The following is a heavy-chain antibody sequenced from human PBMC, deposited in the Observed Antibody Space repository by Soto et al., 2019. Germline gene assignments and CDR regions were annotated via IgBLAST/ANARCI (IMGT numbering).Heavy chain of an antibody. CDR2: IIPIFGTA. CDR1: GGTFSSYA. D-gene: IGHD3-22*01. Sequence: ASVKVSCKASGGTFSSYAISWVRQAPGQGLEWMGGIIPIFGTANYARKFQGRVTITADESTSTAYMELSSLRSEDTAVYYCARAPRYYDSSGYYYPWFDYWGQGTPVTVSS. CDR3: ARAPRYYDSSGYYYPWFDY. J-gene: IGHJ4*02. V-gene: IGHV1-69*13.